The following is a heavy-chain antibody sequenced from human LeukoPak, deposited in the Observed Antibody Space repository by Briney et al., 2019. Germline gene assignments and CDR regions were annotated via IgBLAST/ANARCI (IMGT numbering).Heavy chain of an antibody. CDR2: ISYDGSNK. J-gene: IGHJ4*02. CDR3: ARDLLRLLGPDY. V-gene: IGHV3-30-3*01. D-gene: IGHD2-15*01. CDR1: GFTFSSYA. Sequence: PGTSLRLSCAASGFTFSSYAMHWVRQAPGKGLEWVAVISYDGSNKYYADSVKGRFTISRDNSKNTLYLQMNSLRAEDTAVCYCARDLLRLLGPDYWGQGTLVTVSS.